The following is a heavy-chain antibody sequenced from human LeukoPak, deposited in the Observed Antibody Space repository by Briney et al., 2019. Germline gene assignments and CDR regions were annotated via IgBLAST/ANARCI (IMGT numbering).Heavy chain of an antibody. CDR3: AKDRFGGPSSWSFPDFDY. D-gene: IGHD6-13*01. CDR2: IRYDGSNK. CDR1: GFTFSSYG. J-gene: IGHJ4*02. V-gene: IGHV3-30*02. Sequence: PGGSLRLSCAASGFTFSSYGMHWVRQAPGKGLEWVAFIRYDGSNKYYADSVKGRFTISRDNSKNTLYLQMNSLRAEDTAVYYCAKDRFGGPSSWSFPDFDYWGQGTLVTVSS.